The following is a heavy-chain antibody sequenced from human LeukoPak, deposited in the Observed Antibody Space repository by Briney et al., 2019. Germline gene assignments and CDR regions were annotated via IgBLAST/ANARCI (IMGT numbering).Heavy chain of an antibody. V-gene: IGHV3-48*04. CDR3: ASSTGYSSGWEGGYFQH. Sequence: GGSLRLSCAASGFTFSTYSMNWVRQAPGKGLEWVSYISSSTSTIYYADSVKGRFTISSDNAKNSLYLQMNSLRTEDTAVYYCASSTGYSSGWEGGYFQHWGQGTLVTDSS. CDR2: ISSSTSTI. CDR1: GFTFSTYS. J-gene: IGHJ1*01. D-gene: IGHD6-19*01.